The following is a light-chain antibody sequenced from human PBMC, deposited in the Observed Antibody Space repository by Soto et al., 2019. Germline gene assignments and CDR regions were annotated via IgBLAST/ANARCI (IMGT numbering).Light chain of an antibody. J-gene: IGLJ1*01. Sequence: QSVLTQPASVSGSPGQSITISCTGTSSDVGGYNYVSWYQQHPGKAPKLMIYDVSNRPSGVSNRFSGSKSGNTASLTISGLQAEDVADYYCSSYTRSSTLSVFGTGTRVTVL. CDR2: DVS. CDR1: SSDVGGYNY. V-gene: IGLV2-14*01. CDR3: SSYTRSSTLSV.